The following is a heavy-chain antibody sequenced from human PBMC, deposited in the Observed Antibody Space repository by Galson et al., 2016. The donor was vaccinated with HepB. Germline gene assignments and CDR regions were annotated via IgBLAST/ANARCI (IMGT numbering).Heavy chain of an antibody. CDR2: ISNDGRYK. Sequence: SLRLSCAASGFSFSTFGMHWVRQAPGKGLEWVTIISNDGRYKSHADSVRGRFIISRDSSRNTLYLQMNSLRPEDTAVYYGARGMYSSSWELDYWGQGTLVTVSS. V-gene: IGHV3-30*03. J-gene: IGHJ4*02. CDR3: ARGMYSSSWELDY. D-gene: IGHD6-13*01. CDR1: GFSFSTFG.